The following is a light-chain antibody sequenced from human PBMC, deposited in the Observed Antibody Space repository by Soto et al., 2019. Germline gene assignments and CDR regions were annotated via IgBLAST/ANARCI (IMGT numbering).Light chain of an antibody. V-gene: IGLV2-23*02. CDR3: CSYAAGPTYV. J-gene: IGLJ1*01. Sequence: QSALTQPASVSGSPGQSITISCTGTSRDVGNYNLVSWYQQHQGRAPKLMIYEVSKRPSGVSNRFSGFKSGNTASLTISGLQAEDEADYYCCSYAAGPTYVFGTGTKLTVL. CDR1: SRDVGNYNL. CDR2: EVS.